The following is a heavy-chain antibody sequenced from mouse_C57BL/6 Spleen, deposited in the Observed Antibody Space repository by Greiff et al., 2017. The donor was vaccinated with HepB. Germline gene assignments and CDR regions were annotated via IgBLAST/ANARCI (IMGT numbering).Heavy chain of an antibody. J-gene: IGHJ4*01. CDR2: ISSGSSTI. CDR3: ARTYSKYYYAMDY. Sequence: EVMLVESGGGLVKPGGSLKLSCAASGFTFSDYGMHWVRQAPEKGLEWVAYISSGSSTIYYADTVKGRFTISRDNAKNTLFLQMTSLRSEDTAMYYCARTYSKYYYAMDYWGQGTSVTVSS. D-gene: IGHD2-5*01. CDR1: GFTFSDYG. V-gene: IGHV5-17*01.